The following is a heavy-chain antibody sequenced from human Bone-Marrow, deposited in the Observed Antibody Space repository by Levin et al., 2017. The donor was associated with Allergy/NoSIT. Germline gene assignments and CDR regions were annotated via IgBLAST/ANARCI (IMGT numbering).Heavy chain of an antibody. CDR3: AKDRKALNGFDY. D-gene: IGHD2-8*01. CDR1: GFTFSSYA. CDR2: ISGSGGST. Sequence: GGSLRLSCAASGFTFSSYAMSWVRQAPGKGLEWVSYISGSGGSTDYADSVKGRVTISRDNSKNTLYLQMNSLRVEDTAFYHCAKDRKALNGFDYWGQGTLVTVSS. J-gene: IGHJ4*02. V-gene: IGHV3-23*01.